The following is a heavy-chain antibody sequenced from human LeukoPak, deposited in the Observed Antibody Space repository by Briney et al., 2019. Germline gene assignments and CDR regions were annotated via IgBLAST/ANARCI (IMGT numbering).Heavy chain of an antibody. J-gene: IGHJ4*02. CDR2: IYPGDSDT. CDR1: GYSFTSYR. CDR3: ARHSLCGGDCYYFDY. D-gene: IGHD2-21*02. V-gene: IGHV5-51*01. Sequence: GESLKISCKGSGYSFTSYRIGWVRQMPGKGLEWMGIIYPGDSDTRYSPSFQGQVTISADKSISTAYLQWSSLKASDTAMYYCARHSLCGGDCYYFDYWGQGTLVTVSS.